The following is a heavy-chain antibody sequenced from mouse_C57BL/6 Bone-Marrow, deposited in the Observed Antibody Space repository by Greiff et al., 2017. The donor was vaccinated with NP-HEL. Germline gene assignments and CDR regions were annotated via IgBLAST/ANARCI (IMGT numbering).Heavy chain of an antibody. CDR3: ARLDGYCAMDY. CDR1: GFTFSDYY. CDR2: ISNGGGST. D-gene: IGHD2-3*01. Sequence: EVHLVESGGGLVQPGGSLKLSCAASGFTFSDYYMYWVRQTPEKRLEWVAYISNGGGSTYYPDTVKGRFTISRDNAKNTLYLQMSRLKSEDTAMYYCARLDGYCAMDYWGQGTSVTVSS. V-gene: IGHV5-12*01. J-gene: IGHJ4*01.